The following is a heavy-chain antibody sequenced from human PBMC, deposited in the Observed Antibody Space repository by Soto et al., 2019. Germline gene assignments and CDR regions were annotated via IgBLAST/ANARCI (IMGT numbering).Heavy chain of an antibody. CDR2: ISYDGSKK. J-gene: IGHJ6*02. D-gene: IGHD4-17*01. Sequence: QVQLVESGGGVVQPGRSLRLSCAASGFTFSRYAMHWVRQAPGKGLEWVAIISYDGSKKYYAGSVKGRFTLARDNSKNTLYLQMNSLRAEDTAVYFCARPRAHDYGDYSYYALDVWGQGTTVTVSS. V-gene: IGHV3-30-3*01. CDR3: ARPRAHDYGDYSYYALDV. CDR1: GFTFSRYA.